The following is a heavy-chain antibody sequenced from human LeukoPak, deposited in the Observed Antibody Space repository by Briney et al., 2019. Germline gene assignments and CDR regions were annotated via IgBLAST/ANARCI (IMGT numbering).Heavy chain of an antibody. V-gene: IGHV3-66*01. CDR3: ARVVTRSYNWFDP. J-gene: IGHJ5*02. Sequence: GGSLRLSCAASGFTVSSNYMSWVRQAPGKGLEWASVIYSGGSTYYADSVKGRFTISRDNSKNTLFLQMNSLRAEDTAVYYCARVVTRSYNWFDPWGRGTLVTVSS. CDR2: IYSGGST. D-gene: IGHD2-21*02. CDR1: GFTVSSNY.